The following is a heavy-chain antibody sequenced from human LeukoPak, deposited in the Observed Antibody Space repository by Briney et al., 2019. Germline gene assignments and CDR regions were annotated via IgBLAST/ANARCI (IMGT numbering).Heavy chain of an antibody. J-gene: IGHJ4*02. CDR2: FDPEDGET. CDR1: GYTLTELS. Sequence: ASVKVSCKVSGYTLTELSMHWVRQAPGKGLEWMGGFDPEDGETIYAQKFQGRVTMTEDTSTDTAYMELSSLRSEDTAVYYCARDWEDGYNYFFDYWGQGTLVTVSS. CDR3: ARDWEDGYNYFFDY. V-gene: IGHV1-24*01. D-gene: IGHD5-24*01.